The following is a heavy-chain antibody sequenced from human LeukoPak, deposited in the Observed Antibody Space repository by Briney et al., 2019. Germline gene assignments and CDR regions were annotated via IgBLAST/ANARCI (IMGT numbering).Heavy chain of an antibody. CDR1: GFTFSTFA. CDR3: ATYRQVLLPFES. Sequence: PGGSLRLSCAASGFTFSTFAMIWVRQPPGKGLEWVSSIFPSGGEIHYADSVRGRFTTSRDNSKSTLSLQMNSLRAEDTAIYYCATYRQVLLPFESWGREPWSPSPQ. D-gene: IGHD2-8*02. V-gene: IGHV3-23*01. J-gene: IGHJ4*02. CDR2: IFPSGGEI.